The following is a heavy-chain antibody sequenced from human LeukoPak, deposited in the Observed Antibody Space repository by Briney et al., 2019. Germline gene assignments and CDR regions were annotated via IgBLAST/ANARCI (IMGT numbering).Heavy chain of an antibody. D-gene: IGHD3-10*01. CDR3: TRRRGSGSRDVFDI. J-gene: IGHJ3*02. CDR2: IYHSRST. CDR1: GGSISSSSYY. Sequence: PSETLSLTCTVSGGSISSSSYYWGWIRQPPGKGLEWIGHIYHSRSTNYNPSLRSRVTISIDTSKNQFSLKLSSVTAADTAVYYCTRRRGSGSRDVFDIWGQGTMVIVSS. V-gene: IGHV4-61*05.